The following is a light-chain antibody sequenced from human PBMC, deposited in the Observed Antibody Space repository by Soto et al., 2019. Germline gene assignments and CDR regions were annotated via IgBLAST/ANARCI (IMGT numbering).Light chain of an antibody. Sequence: EIVMTQSPATLSVSPGERATLSCRASQSVSSNLAWYQQKPGQAPRLLIYGASTRATGIPARFSGSGSGTEFTLTISSLQSEDFAVYYCQQYNNWPWYTFGQGTKREIK. J-gene: IGKJ2*01. CDR2: GAS. CDR3: QQYNNWPWYT. V-gene: IGKV3-15*01. CDR1: QSVSSN.